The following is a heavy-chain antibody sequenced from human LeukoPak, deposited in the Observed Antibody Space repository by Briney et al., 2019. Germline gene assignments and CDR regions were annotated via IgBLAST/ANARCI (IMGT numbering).Heavy chain of an antibody. CDR3: ARGGGGGSGWN. CDR2: ISSSSSTI. Sequence: GGSLRPSCAASGFTFSSYSMNWVRQAPGKGLEWVSYISSSSSTIYYADSVKGRFTISRDNAKNSLYLQMNSLRAEDTAVYYCARGGGGGSGWNWGQGTLVTVSS. V-gene: IGHV3-48*01. J-gene: IGHJ4*02. CDR1: GFTFSSYS. D-gene: IGHD6-19*01.